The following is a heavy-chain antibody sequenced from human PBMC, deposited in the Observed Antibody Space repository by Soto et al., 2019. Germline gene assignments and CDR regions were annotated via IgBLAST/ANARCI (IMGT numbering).Heavy chain of an antibody. CDR3: AKETTPYFGDYAPTRYNWFDP. CDR1: GFTFTTYA. Sequence: EVQMLESGGGLVQPGGSLRLSCAASGFTFTTYAMPWVRQAPGKGLEWVSTISGSGGSAYYADSVKGRFTISRDNSKNSLFLEINRLRADDSDVSYCAKETTPYFGDYAPTRYNWFDPWGQGPLFTVSS. D-gene: IGHD4-17*01. CDR2: ISGSGGSA. J-gene: IGHJ5*02. V-gene: IGHV3-23*01.